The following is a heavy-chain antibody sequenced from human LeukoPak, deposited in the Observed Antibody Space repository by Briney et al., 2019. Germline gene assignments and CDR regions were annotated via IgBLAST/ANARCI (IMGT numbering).Heavy chain of an antibody. CDR3: SRSLDY. CDR1: GFSFSDYW. V-gene: IGHV3-7*01. J-gene: IGHJ4*02. Sequence: GGSLRLSCAASGFSFSDYWMDWVRQSPGKGMEWVANINQDGSEGYYADSVKGRFTISRDNAKNSPYLQMNKLRAEDTAVYYCSRSLDYWGQGALVTVSS. CDR2: INQDGSEG.